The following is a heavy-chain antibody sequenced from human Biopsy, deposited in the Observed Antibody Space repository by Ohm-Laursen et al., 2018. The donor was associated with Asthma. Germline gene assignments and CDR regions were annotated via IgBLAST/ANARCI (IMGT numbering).Heavy chain of an antibody. J-gene: IGHJ3*02. CDR3: ARTYYDFLTGQVNDALAM. Sequence: SVKVSCKASGYTFIHFAIHWVRQAPGQRLEWMGWINAGNGNTKYSEKFQGRVTITRDTSASTAYMDLSSLRSEDTAVYYCARTYYDFLTGQVNDALAMWGQGTVVTVSS. CDR1: GYTFIHFA. V-gene: IGHV1-3*01. D-gene: IGHD3-9*01. CDR2: INAGNGNT.